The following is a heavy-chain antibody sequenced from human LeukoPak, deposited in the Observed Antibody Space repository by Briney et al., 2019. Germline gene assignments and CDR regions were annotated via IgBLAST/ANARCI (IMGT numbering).Heavy chain of an antibody. V-gene: IGHV3-21*01. D-gene: IGHD3-9*01. J-gene: IGHJ5*02. Sequence: GGSLRLSCAASGFTFSSYSMNWVRQAPGKGLEWVSSISSSSSYIYYADSVKGRFTISRDNAKNSLYLQMNSLRAEDTAVYYCARDLRMSGRYFDWLPWKFDPWGQGTLVTVSS. CDR2: ISSSSSYI. CDR3: ARDLRMSGRYFDWLPWKFDP. CDR1: GFTFSSYS.